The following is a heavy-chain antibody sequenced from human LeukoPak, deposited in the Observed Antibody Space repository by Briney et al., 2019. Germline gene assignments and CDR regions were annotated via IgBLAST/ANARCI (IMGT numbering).Heavy chain of an antibody. D-gene: IGHD2-15*01. Sequence: SQTLSLTCAVSGGSISSGGYSWSWIRQPPGKGLEWIGYIYHSGSTYYNPSLKSRVTISVDRSKNQFSLKLSSVTAADTAVYYCASYCSGSSCYSVDEAFDIWGQGTMVTVSS. J-gene: IGHJ3*02. CDR2: IYHSGST. CDR1: GGSISSGGYS. CDR3: ASYCSGSSCYSVDEAFDI. V-gene: IGHV4-30-2*01.